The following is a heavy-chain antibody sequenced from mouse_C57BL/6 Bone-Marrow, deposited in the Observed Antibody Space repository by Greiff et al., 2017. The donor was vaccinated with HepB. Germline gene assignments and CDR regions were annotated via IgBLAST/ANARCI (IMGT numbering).Heavy chain of an antibody. Sequence: VQRVESGPELVKPGASVKISCKASGYAFSSSWMNWVKQRPGKGLEWIGRIYPGDGDTNYNGKFKGKATMTADKSSSTAYMQLSSLTSEDSAVYFCARSPLVAFDYWGQGTTLPVSS. D-gene: IGHD1-1*01. CDR1: GYAFSSSW. CDR2: IYPGDGDT. J-gene: IGHJ2*01. CDR3: ARSPLVAFDY. V-gene: IGHV1-82*01.